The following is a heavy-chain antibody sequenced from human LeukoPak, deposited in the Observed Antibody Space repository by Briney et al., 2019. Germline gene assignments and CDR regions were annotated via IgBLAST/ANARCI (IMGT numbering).Heavy chain of an antibody. D-gene: IGHD3-10*01. V-gene: IGHV4-39*01. Sequence: SKTLSLTCTVSGGSISSSSYYWGWIRQPPGKGLEWIGSIYYSGSTYYNRSLKSRFTISVDTSKNQFSLKLSSVTAADTAVYYCARHMVCFGETKGWFDPWGQGTLVTVSS. CDR1: GGSISSSSYY. J-gene: IGHJ5*02. CDR2: IYYSGST. CDR3: ARHMVCFGETKGWFDP.